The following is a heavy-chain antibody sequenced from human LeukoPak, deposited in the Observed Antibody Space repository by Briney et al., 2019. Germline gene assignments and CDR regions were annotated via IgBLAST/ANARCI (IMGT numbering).Heavy chain of an antibody. J-gene: IGHJ4*02. V-gene: IGHV5-51*01. CDR2: IYPRDSET. CDR1: GYSFTTYW. CDR3: ARQGPTVTLDY. Sequence: GEPLKISCKASGYSFTTYWIGWVRQLPGKGLEWMGIIYPRDSETRFSPSFQGQVTISADKSISTAYLEWSSLKASDTVMYYCARQGPTVTLDYWGQGTLVTVSS. D-gene: IGHD4-17*01.